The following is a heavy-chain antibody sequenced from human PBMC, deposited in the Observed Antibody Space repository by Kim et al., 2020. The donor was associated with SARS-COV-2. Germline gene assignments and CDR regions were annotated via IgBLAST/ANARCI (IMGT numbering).Heavy chain of an antibody. J-gene: IGHJ4*02. V-gene: IGHV5-51*01. CDR3: ALASGYGVFDY. CDR2: T. Sequence: TRYSPSFQGQVTISADKSISTAYLQWSSLKASDTAMYYCALASGYGVFDYWGQGTLVTVSS. D-gene: IGHD5-12*01.